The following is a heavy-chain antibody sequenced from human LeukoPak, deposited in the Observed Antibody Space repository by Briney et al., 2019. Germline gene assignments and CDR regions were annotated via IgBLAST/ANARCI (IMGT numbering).Heavy chain of an antibody. V-gene: IGHV3-48*01. Sequence: GGSLRLSCAASGFTFSSYSVNWVRQAPGKGLEWVSFISSSGNIFYYADSVKGRFTISRDNAKNSLYLQVNSLRAEDTAVYYSAREVLGGSPHYYFDSWGRGTLVTVSS. J-gene: IGHJ4*02. CDR2: ISSSGNIF. D-gene: IGHD2-15*01. CDR3: AREVLGGSPHYYFDS. CDR1: GFTFSSYS.